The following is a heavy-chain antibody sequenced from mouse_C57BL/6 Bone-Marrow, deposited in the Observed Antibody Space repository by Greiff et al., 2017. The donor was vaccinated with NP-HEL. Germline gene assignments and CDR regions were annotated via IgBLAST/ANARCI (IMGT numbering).Heavy chain of an antibody. CDR2: INPSTGGT. J-gene: IGHJ4*01. D-gene: IGHD2-5*01. CDR1: GYSFTGYY. CDR3: ASGDSNYDAMDD. Sequence: EVQLQQSGPELVKPGASVKISCKASGYSFTGYYMNWVKQSPEKSLEWIGEINPSTGGTTYNQKFKAKATLTVDKSSSTAYMQLKSLTSEDSAVYYCASGDSNYDAMDDWGQGTSVTVSS. V-gene: IGHV1-42*01.